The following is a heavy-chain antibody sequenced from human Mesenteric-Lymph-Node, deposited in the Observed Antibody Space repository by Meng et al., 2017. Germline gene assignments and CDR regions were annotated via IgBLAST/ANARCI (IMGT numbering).Heavy chain of an antibody. V-gene: IGHV4-4*07. Sequence: ESLKISCAASGFTFNSAWMSWIRQPAGKGLEWIGRIYTSGSTNYNPSLKSRVTMSVDTSKNQFSLKLSSVTAADTAVYYCARASDSSGYLLVYWGQGTLVTVSS. CDR2: IYTSGST. J-gene: IGHJ4*02. D-gene: IGHD3-22*01. CDR3: ARASDSSGYLLVY. CDR1: GFTFNSAW.